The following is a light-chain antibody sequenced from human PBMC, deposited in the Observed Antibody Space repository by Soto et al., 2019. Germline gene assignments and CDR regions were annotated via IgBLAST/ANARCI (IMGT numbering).Light chain of an antibody. Sequence: DIKMTQSPSSLSAFVGDRVTITCRASQDISNSLAWYQQKPGKVPKVLIYATSILQSGVPARFSGSGSGTDFTLTISSLQPEDVATYYCQNYNSAPLTFGGGTKVEI. J-gene: IGKJ4*01. CDR2: ATS. V-gene: IGKV1-27*01. CDR1: QDISNS. CDR3: QNYNSAPLT.